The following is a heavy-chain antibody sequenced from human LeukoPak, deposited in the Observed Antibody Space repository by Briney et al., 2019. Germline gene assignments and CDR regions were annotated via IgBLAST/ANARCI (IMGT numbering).Heavy chain of an antibody. CDR3: ARERSGYDHQY. D-gene: IGHD5-12*01. CDR1: GLTFRSYA. J-gene: IGHJ4*02. CDR2: ISYDGGGK. Sequence: QTGGSLRLSCAASGLTFRSYAMHWVRQAPGKGLEWVTLISYDGGGKYYADSVKGRFTISRDNSENMLYLQMNSLRPEDTAVYYCARERSGYDHQYWGQGTLVTVSS. V-gene: IGHV3-30*04.